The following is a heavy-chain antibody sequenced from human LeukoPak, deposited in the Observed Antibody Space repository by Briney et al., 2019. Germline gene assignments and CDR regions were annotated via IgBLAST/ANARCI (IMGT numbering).Heavy chain of an antibody. CDR1: GDSVSSSSYD. Sequence: SETLSLTCTVSGDSVSSSSYDWSWIRQPPGKGLEWIGYIYHSGSTNYNPSLKSRVTISIDTSKNQFSLELRYVTAADTAVYYCGRLHIATVYKTTYYYGMDVWGQGTTVTVSS. V-gene: IGHV4-61*01. CDR2: IYHSGST. D-gene: IGHD6-13*01. J-gene: IGHJ6*02. CDR3: GRLHIATVYKTTYYYGMDV.